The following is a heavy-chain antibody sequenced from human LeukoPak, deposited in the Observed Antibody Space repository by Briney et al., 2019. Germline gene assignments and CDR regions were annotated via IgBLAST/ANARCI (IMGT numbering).Heavy chain of an antibody. J-gene: IGHJ5*02. CDR2: INPNSGGT. V-gene: IGHV1-2*02. Sequence: ASVKVSCKASGYTFTGYYMHWVRQAPGQGLEWMGWINPNSGGTNYAQKFQGRVTMTRDTSISTAYMELSRLRSDDTAVYYCARDRAGNTVTWWFDPWGQGTLVTVSS. CDR3: ARDRAGNTVTWWFDP. CDR1: GYTFTGYY. D-gene: IGHD4-17*01.